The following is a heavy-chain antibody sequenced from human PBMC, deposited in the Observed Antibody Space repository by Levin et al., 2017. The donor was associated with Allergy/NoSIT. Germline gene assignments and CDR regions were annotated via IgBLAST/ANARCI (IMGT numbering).Heavy chain of an antibody. Sequence: GASVKVSCAASGFTFSSYSMNWVRQAPGKGLEWVSSISSSSSYIYYADSVKGRFTISRDNAKNSLYLQMNSLRAEDTAVYYCEVTASSWYRGYWGQGTLVTVSS. CDR3: EVTASSWYRGY. CDR2: ISSSSSYI. CDR1: GFTFSSYS. D-gene: IGHD6-13*01. V-gene: IGHV3-21*01. J-gene: IGHJ4*02.